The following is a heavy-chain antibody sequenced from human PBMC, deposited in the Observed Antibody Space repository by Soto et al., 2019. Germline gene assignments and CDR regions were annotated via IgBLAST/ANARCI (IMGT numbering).Heavy chain of an antibody. CDR2: ISSASTSI. CDR1: GFTFSSYS. D-gene: IGHD2-15*01. Sequence: EVQLVESGGGLVKPGGSLRLSCAASGFTFSSYSMNWVRQAPGKGLEWVSSISSASTSIYYADSVKGRFTISRDNAKNSRYLQMNSLGAEDTAVYYCARARGSATGYDDYWGQGTLVTVSS. CDR3: ARARGSATGYDDY. J-gene: IGHJ4*02. V-gene: IGHV3-21*01.